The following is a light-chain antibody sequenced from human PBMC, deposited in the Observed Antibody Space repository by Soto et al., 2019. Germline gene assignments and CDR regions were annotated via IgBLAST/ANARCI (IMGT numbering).Light chain of an antibody. J-gene: IGKJ1*01. CDR3: HHYNNCPPWT. CDR1: QGVTTN. V-gene: IGKV3-15*01. Sequence: MTHSPSSVAASVEDRITLSCRVGQGVTTNFAWYQQKSGQSPRLLISGASTRAAGVPDRFRGSGSGTEFTLTITSLQSEDFAVYYCHHYNNCPPWTFGQGTKVDIK. CDR2: GAS.